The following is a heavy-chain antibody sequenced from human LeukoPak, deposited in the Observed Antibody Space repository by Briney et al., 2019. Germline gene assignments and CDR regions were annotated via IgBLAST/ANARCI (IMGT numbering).Heavy chain of an antibody. Sequence: KPGGSLRLSCAASGFTFGSYSMNWVRQAPGKGLEWVSSISSSSSYIYYADSVKGRFTISRDNAKNSLYLQMNSLRAEDTAVYYCAKTARFGGSDRGWTGQYYYDSSGYGQPQSYYYYYMDVWGKGTTVTVSS. CDR3: AKTARFGGSDRGWTGQYYYDSSGYGQPQSYYYYYMDV. V-gene: IGHV3-21*04. D-gene: IGHD3-22*01. CDR2: ISSSSSYI. J-gene: IGHJ6*03. CDR1: GFTFGSYS.